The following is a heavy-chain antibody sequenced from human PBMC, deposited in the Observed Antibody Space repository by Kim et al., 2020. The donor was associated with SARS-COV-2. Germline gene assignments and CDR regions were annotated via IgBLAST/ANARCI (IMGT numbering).Heavy chain of an antibody. J-gene: IGHJ6*02. D-gene: IGHD1-26*01. Sequence: GGSLRLSCAASGFTFSSYGMHWVRQAPGKGLEWVAVIWYDGSNKYYADSVKGRFTISRDNSKNTLYLQMNSLRAEDTAVYYCARDLVVGATSYGMDVWGQETTVTLSS. CDR1: GFTFSSYG. CDR2: IWYDGSNK. CDR3: ARDLVVGATSYGMDV. V-gene: IGHV3-33*01.